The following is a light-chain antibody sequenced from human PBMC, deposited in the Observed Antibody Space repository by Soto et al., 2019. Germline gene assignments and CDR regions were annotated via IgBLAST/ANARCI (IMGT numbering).Light chain of an antibody. J-gene: IGKJ2*01. Sequence: AIKMTQSPSSLSASIGDRVTITCRASQGIRDDLSWYQQKPGKAPKVLIYAASSLQSGVPSRFSGSGSGTDFTLTISSLQPEDFAVYYCQQRSDWPPFTFGQGT. V-gene: IGKV1-6*01. CDR2: AAS. CDR3: QQRSDWPPFT. CDR1: QGIRDD.